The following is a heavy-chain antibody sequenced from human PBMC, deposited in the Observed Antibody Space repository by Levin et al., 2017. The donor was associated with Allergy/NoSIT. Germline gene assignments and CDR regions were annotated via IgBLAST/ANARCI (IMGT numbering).Heavy chain of an antibody. J-gene: IGHJ4*02. V-gene: IGHV3-48*01. D-gene: IGHD3-9*01. Sequence: GESLKISCAASGFTFSSYNMNWVRQAPGKGLEWVSYISSSSFTIYYADSVKGRFTISRDNAKNSLYLQMNSLRADDTAVYYCARNDKSPDYWGQGTLVTVSS. CDR1: GFTFSSYN. CDR3: ARNDKSPDY. CDR2: ISSSSFTI.